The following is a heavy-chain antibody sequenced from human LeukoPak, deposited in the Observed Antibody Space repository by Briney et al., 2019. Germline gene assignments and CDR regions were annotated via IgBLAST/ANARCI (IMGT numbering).Heavy chain of an antibody. CDR1: GGSISSYY. D-gene: IGHD3-3*01. Sequence: SETLSLTCTVSGGSISSYYWSWIRQPPGTGLEWIGYIYYSGSTNYNPSLKSRVTISVDTSKNQFSLKLSSVTAADTAVYYCATGGITIFGVVIAEDAFDIWGQGTMVTVSS. CDR2: IYYSGST. V-gene: IGHV4-59*08. J-gene: IGHJ3*02. CDR3: ATGGITIFGVVIAEDAFDI.